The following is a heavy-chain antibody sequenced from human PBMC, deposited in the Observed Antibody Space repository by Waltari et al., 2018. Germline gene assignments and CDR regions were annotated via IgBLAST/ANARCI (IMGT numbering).Heavy chain of an antibody. CDR2: INPDNGGT. CDR3: ARRTSSADAP. Sequence: QVQLVQSGAEVKQPGASVTVSCKASGYSIADYFLQCVRQSPGQGLEWMGWINPDNGGTNYSQMFQGRLVLTRDTSINTAYMQLTSLTSDDTAVYYCARRTSSADAPWGQGTLVTVSS. CDR1: GYSIADYF. V-gene: IGHV1-2*02. J-gene: IGHJ5*02.